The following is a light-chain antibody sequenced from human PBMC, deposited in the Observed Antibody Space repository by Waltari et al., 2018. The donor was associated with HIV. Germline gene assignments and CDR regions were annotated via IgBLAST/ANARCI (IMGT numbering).Light chain of an antibody. Sequence: QSALTQPASVSGSPGQSITISCTGTSSDVGSYNLVSWYQQHPGKAPKLPSYEVSKRPSGVSKRFHGSKSGNTASLTIAGLQAEDEADYYCCSYAGTSTYVAFGGGTKLTVL. CDR1: SSDVGSYNL. CDR2: EVS. CDR3: CSYAGTSTYVA. V-gene: IGLV2-23*02. J-gene: IGLJ2*01.